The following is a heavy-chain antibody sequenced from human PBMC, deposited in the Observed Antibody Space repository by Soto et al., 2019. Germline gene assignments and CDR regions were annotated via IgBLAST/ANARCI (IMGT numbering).Heavy chain of an antibody. D-gene: IGHD2-2*01. J-gene: IGHJ5*02. CDR2: IYTSWST. CDR1: GGSISSYY. Sequence: PSETLSLTCTVSGGSISSYYWSWIRQPAGKGLEWIGSIYTSWSTNYNPSLKSRSTMSVDTSKNQYSLKLSSVTAADTAVYYCARDGFVVVPAAYNWFDPWGQGTLVTVSS. V-gene: IGHV4-4*07. CDR3: ARDGFVVVPAAYNWFDP.